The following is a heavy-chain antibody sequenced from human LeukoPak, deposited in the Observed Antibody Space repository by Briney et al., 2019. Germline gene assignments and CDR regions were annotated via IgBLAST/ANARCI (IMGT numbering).Heavy chain of an antibody. CDR2: INHSGST. CDR3: ARTPLGVVTPSWFDP. J-gene: IGHJ5*02. D-gene: IGHD4-23*01. CDR1: GGSFSGYY. Sequence: SETLSLTCAVYGGSFSGYYWSWIRQPPGKGLEWIGEINHSGSTNYNPSLKSRVTISVDTSKNQFSLKLSSVTAADTAVYYCARTPLGVVTPSWFDPWGQGTLVTVSS. V-gene: IGHV4-34*01.